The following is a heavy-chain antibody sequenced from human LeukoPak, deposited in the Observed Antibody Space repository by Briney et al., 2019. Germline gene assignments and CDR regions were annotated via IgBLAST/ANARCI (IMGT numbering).Heavy chain of an antibody. CDR2: IRYDGSNK. Sequence: GGSLRLSCAASGFTFSSYGMHWVRQAPGKGLEWVAFIRYDGSNKYYADSVKGRFTISRDNSKNTLYLQMNSLRPEDTAVYYCAKGRQQLVIRPYYYYGMDVWGQGTTVTVSS. CDR1: GFTFSSYG. J-gene: IGHJ6*02. V-gene: IGHV3-30*02. D-gene: IGHD6-13*01. CDR3: AKGRQQLVIRPYYYYGMDV.